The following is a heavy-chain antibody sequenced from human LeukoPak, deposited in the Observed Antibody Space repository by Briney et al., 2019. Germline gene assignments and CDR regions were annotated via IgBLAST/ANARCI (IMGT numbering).Heavy chain of an antibody. CDR2: ISSSGRTI. CDR3: ATDLIVTNH. Sequence: GGSLRLSCAASGFTFSHYNMNWVRQAPGKGLEWVSYISSSGRTIHYADSVKGRFTISRDNAKNSLYLQMNSLRGEDTAVYYCATDLIVTNHWGQGTLVSVPS. D-gene: IGHD5-18*01. CDR1: GFTFSHYN. V-gene: IGHV3-48*01. J-gene: IGHJ5*02.